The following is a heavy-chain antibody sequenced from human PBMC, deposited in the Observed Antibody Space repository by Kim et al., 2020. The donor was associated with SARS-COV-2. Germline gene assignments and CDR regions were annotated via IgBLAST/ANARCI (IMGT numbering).Heavy chain of an antibody. D-gene: IGHD3-16*01. V-gene: IGHV3-53*04. J-gene: IGHJ3*02. Sequence: EPWKGRFTIARHNSKNTLYLQMNSLRAEDTAVYYCARDLGRGGEADAFDIWGQGTMVTVSS. CDR3: ARDLGRGGEADAFDI.